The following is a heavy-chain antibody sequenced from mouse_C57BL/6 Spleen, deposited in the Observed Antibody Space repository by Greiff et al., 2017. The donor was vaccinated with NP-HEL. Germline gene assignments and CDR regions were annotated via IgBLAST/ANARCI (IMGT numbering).Heavy chain of an antibody. CDR2: ISGGGGNT. Sequence: DVMLVESGGGLVKPGGSLKLSCAASGFTFSSYTMSWVRQTPEKRLEWVATISGGGGNTYYPDSVKGRFTISRDNAKNTLCLQMSSLRSEDTALYYCARRGVTWYFDVWGTGTTVTVSS. J-gene: IGHJ1*03. V-gene: IGHV5-9*01. CDR3: ARRGVTWYFDV. CDR1: GFTFSSYT. D-gene: IGHD2-2*01.